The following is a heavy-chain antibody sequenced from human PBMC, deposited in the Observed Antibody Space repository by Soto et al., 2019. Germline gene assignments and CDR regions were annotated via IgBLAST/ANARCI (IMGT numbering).Heavy chain of an antibody. J-gene: IGHJ4*02. CDR2: ISYDGSNK. CDR1: GFTFSSYA. D-gene: IGHD5-18*01. Sequence: GGSLRLSCAASGFTFSSYAMHWVRQAPGKGLEWVAVISYDGSNKYYADSVKGRFTISRDNSKNTLYLQMNSLRAEDTAVYYCARDRGYSFDYWGQGTLVTVSS. V-gene: IGHV3-30-3*01. CDR3: ARDRGYSFDY.